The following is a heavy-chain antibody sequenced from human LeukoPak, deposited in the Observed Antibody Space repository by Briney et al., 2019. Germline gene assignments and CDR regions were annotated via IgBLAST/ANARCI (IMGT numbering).Heavy chain of an antibody. V-gene: IGHV4-34*01. CDR3: ARDPTYYDFWSGYYAGGLFDY. CDR1: GGSFSGYY. CDR2: INHSGST. J-gene: IGHJ4*02. D-gene: IGHD3-3*01. Sequence: SETLSLTCAVCGGSFSGYYWSWIRQPPGKGLEWIGEINHSGSTNYNPSLKSRVTISVDTSKNQFSLKLSSVTAADTAVYYCARDPTYYDFWSGYYAGGLFDYWGQGTLVTVSS.